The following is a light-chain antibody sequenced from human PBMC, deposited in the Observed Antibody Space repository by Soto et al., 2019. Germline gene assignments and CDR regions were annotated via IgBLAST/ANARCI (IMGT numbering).Light chain of an antibody. CDR3: NSYTSSSALYV. J-gene: IGLJ1*01. CDR1: SSDIGAYKY. CDR2: EVS. Sequence: QSVLTQPASVSGSPGQSITIFCTGTSSDIGAYKYVSWYQQHPGKAPKLILYEVSNRPSGVSNRFSGFKSGNTASLTITGLQAEDEADYYCNSYTSSSALYVFGTGTKVTVL. V-gene: IGLV2-14*01.